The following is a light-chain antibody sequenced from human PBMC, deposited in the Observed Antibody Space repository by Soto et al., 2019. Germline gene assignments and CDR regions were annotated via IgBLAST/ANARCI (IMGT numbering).Light chain of an antibody. Sequence: EIVMTQSPATLSVSPGERATLSCRASQSVGTYLAWYQQKPGQAPRLLIYDASDRATGIPDRFTGSGSGTDFTLTISSLEPEDFAVYFCQQRSNWPPSLTFGGGTKVDI. V-gene: IGKV3-11*01. J-gene: IGKJ4*01. CDR2: DAS. CDR3: QQRSNWPPSLT. CDR1: QSVGTY.